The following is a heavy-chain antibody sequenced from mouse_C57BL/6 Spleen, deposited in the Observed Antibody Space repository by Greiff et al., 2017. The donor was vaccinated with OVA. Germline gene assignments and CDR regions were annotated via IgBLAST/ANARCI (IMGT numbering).Heavy chain of an antibody. CDR2: IRYDGST. CDR3: ARERGAMDY. CDR1: GYSITSGYY. J-gene: IGHJ4*01. Sequence: EVQLQESGPGLVKPSPSLSLTCSVSGYSITSGYYCNWNRQFPGNILEWIGYIRYDGSTNYNPSLKKRISITRDTSENQFFLKLNSVTTEDTATYYCARERGAMDYWGQGTSVTVSS. V-gene: IGHV3-6*01.